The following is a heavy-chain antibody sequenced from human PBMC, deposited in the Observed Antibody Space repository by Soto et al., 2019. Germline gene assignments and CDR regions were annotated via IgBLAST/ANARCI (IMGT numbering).Heavy chain of an antibody. CDR3: AKPSQGALSSYGMDV. V-gene: IGHV3-23*01. Sequence: EVQLLESGGGLVQPGGSLRLSCAASEFTFSSYAMSWVRQAPGKGLEWVSGISGSGGSTYYADSVKGRFTISRDNSKNMLYLQMNSLRAEDTAVYYCAKPSQGALSSYGMDVWGQGTTVTVSS. J-gene: IGHJ6*02. CDR1: EFTFSSYA. CDR2: ISGSGGST.